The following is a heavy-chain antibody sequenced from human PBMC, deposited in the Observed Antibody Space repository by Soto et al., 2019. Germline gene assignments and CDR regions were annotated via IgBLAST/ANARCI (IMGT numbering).Heavy chain of an antibody. CDR2: INHSGST. CDR1: GGCFSGYY. D-gene: IGHD6-13*01. CDR3: ARHGPIAAAGTVFDY. Sequence: SETLSLTCAVYGGCFSGYYWSWIRQPPGKGLEWIGEINHSGSTNYNPSLKSRVTISVDTSKNQFSLKLSSVTAADTAVYYCARHGPIAAAGTVFDYWGQGTQVTVSS. V-gene: IGHV4-34*01. J-gene: IGHJ4*02.